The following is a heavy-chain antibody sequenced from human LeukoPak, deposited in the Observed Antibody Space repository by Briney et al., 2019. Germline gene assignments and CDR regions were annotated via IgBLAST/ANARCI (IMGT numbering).Heavy chain of an antibody. D-gene: IGHD3-22*01. J-gene: IGHJ4*02. CDR1: GFTFSSYW. Sequence: PGGSLRLSCAASGFTFSSYWMSWVRQAPGKGLEWVANIKQDASATYYVDSVKGRFTISRDTAKNSLYLQMNSLRAEDTAVYYCARDAGYYDSSGYRGFDYWGQGTLVTVSS. CDR3: ARDAGYYDSSGYRGFDY. CDR2: IKQDASAT. V-gene: IGHV3-7*01.